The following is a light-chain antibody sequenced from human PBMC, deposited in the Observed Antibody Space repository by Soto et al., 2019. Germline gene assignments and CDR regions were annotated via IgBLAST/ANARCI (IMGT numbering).Light chain of an antibody. CDR2: EVT. CDR1: SSDVGAYNY. V-gene: IGLV2-8*01. J-gene: IGLJ3*02. Sequence: QSALTQPPSXXXXXXXXXXXXCTGTSSDVGAYNYVSWYQQYPGKAPKLMIYEVTKRPSGVPDRFSGSKSGNTASLTVSGLQAEDEDDYYCTSYVGNNIWVFGGGTKLTVL. CDR3: TSYVGNNIWV.